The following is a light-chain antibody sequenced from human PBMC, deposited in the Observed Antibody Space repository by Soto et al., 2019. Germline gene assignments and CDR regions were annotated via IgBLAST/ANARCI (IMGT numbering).Light chain of an antibody. Sequence: EIVLPQSPATLSLSPGASSTLSCRASQSVSSYLAWYQQKPGQAPRLLIYDASNRATGIPARFSGSGSGTDFTLTISSLEPEDFAVYYCQQRRGITVGQGTRLEIK. CDR2: DAS. V-gene: IGKV3-11*01. CDR1: QSVSSY. J-gene: IGKJ5*01. CDR3: QQRRGIT.